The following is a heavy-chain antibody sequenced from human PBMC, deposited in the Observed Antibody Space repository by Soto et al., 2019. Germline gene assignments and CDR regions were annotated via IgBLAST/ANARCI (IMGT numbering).Heavy chain of an antibody. CDR3: ERADYDSSGYWWFDP. D-gene: IGHD3-22*01. CDR2: ITAGNGNT. J-gene: IGHJ5*02. CDR1: GYTFTSYA. V-gene: IGHV1-3*01. Sequence: ASVKVSCKASGYTFTSYAMHWVRQAPGQRLEWMGWITAGNGNTKYSQKFQGRVTITRDTSASTAYMELNSLRSEDTAVYYCERADYDSSGYWWFDPWGKGTLVTVSS.